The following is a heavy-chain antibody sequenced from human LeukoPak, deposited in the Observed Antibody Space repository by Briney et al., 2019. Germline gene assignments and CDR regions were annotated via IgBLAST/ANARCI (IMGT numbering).Heavy chain of an antibody. D-gene: IGHD1-1*01. J-gene: IGHJ1*01. V-gene: IGHV4-59*08. CDR3: ARLPRGTQPPDYFQN. CDR1: GGSMSNYY. Sequence: PSETLSLTCTVSGGSMSNYYWSWIRQPPGKGMEYIGPIDYRGSTKYNPSLKSRVTISVDTSKNQFSLKLSSVTAADTAVYYCARLPRGTQPPDYFQNWGQGTLVTVSS. CDR2: IDYRGST.